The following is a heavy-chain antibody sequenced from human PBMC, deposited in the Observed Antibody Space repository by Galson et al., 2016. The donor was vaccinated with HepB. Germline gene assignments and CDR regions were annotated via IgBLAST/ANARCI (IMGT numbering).Heavy chain of an antibody. Sequence: SLRLSCAVTGFSFSNHSMNWVRQAPGKGLQWVSYITSSSSTRYYADSVKGRFTISRDNAKASLFLQMDNLTDEDTAIYYCARDGGYCTSANCPFWYMDRWGRGTLVTVSS. CDR2: ITSSSSTR. D-gene: IGHD1-26*01. CDR1: GFSFSNHS. V-gene: IGHV3-48*02. CDR3: ARDGGYCTSANCPFWYMDR. J-gene: IGHJ2*01.